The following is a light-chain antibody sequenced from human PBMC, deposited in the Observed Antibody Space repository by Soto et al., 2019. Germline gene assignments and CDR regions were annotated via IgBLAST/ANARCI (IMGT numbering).Light chain of an antibody. CDR2: DES. CDR1: QSVSSY. V-gene: IGKV3-11*01. J-gene: IGKJ4*01. CDR3: QRRRNWPPLT. Sequence: EIVLTQSPATLSLSPGERATLSCRASQSVSSYLAWYQQKPGQAPMLLIYDESTRATGIPARFSGSGSGTDFTLTISSLEPEDFAGYYCQRRRNWPPLTFGGGTKVEIK.